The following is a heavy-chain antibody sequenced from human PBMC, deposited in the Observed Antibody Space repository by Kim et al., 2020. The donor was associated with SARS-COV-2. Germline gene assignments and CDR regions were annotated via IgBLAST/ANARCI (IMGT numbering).Heavy chain of an antibody. D-gene: IGHD2-15*01. J-gene: IGHJ3*02. Sequence: NYNPALKSRVTMSVDTSKNQFSLKLSSVTAADTAVYYCARIWPVGDAFDIWGQGTMVTVSS. V-gene: IGHV4-4*07. CDR3: ARIWPVGDAFDI.